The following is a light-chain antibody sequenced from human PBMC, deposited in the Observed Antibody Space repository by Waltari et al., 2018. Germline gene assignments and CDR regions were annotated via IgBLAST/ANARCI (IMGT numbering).Light chain of an antibody. J-gene: IGKJ3*01. Sequence: IVLTQSPDTLSLSPGERATLSCRASQSVSKALAWYQQKPGQAPRLLSYDASNRATGIPARFSGSGSGTDFTLAISSLEPEDLAVYCCQQRRNWPSFTFGPGTKVDIK. CDR3: QQRRNWPSFT. CDR1: QSVSKA. CDR2: DAS. V-gene: IGKV3-11*01.